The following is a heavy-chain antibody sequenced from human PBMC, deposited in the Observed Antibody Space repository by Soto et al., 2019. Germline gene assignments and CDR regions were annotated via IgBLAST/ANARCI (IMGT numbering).Heavy chain of an antibody. J-gene: IGHJ5*02. D-gene: IGHD1-1*01. Sequence: SETLSLTCTVSGGSISSYYWSWIRQPPGKGLEWIGYIYYSGSTNYNPSLKSRVTISVDTSKNQFSLKLRSLTAADTAVYYCARSGTGTPWGGNWFDPWGQGTLVTVSS. CDR3: ARSGTGTPWGGNWFDP. CDR2: IYYSGST. V-gene: IGHV4-59*01. CDR1: GGSISSYY.